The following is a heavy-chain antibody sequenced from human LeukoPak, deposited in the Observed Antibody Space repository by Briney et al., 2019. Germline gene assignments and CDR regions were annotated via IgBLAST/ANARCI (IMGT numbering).Heavy chain of an antibody. CDR2: INSDGGST. CDR3: ARSPYGGYGDN. Sequence: GGSLRLSCVVSGFTFSSYSMNWVRQAPGKGLVWVSRINSDGGSTTYADSVKGRFTISRDNARNTLYLQMYSLRAEDTAVYYCARSPYGGYGDNWGQGTLVTVSS. D-gene: IGHD4-17*01. CDR1: GFTFSSYS. V-gene: IGHV3-74*01. J-gene: IGHJ4*02.